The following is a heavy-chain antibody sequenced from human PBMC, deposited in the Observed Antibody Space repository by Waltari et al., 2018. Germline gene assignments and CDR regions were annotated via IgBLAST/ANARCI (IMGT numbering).Heavy chain of an antibody. V-gene: IGHV1-24*01. CDR3: ATALLRPDLWNYFDY. CDR1: GYTLTALS. CDR2: FDPEDGET. D-gene: IGHD2-21*01. J-gene: IGHJ4*02. Sequence: QVQLVQSGAEVKKPGDSVKVSCKVSGYTLTALSMHWVRPAPGKGLEWMGGFDPEDGETIYAQKFQGRVTMTEDTSTDTAYMELSSLRSEDTAVYYCATALLRPDLWNYFDYWGQGTLVTVSS.